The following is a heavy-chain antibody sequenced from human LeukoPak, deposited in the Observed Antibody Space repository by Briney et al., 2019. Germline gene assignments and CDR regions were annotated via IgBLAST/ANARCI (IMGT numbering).Heavy chain of an antibody. Sequence: GGSLRLSCAASGFTFSSYSMNWVRQAPGKGLEWVSSISSSSSYIYYADSVKGRFTISRDNAKSSLYLQMNSLRAEDTAVYYCARSPGAVDFDYWGQGTLVTVSS. J-gene: IGHJ4*02. D-gene: IGHD3-16*01. V-gene: IGHV3-21*01. CDR3: ARSPGAVDFDY. CDR2: ISSSSSYI. CDR1: GFTFSSYS.